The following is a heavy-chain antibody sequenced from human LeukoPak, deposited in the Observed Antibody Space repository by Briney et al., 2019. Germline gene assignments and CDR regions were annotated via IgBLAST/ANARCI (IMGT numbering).Heavy chain of an antibody. J-gene: IGHJ4*02. Sequence: PSETLSLTCTVSGGSISSYYWGWIRQPPGKGLEWIGSIYYSGSTYYNPSLKSRVTISVDTSKNQFSLKLSSVTAADTAVYYCARQTSYSSEMYYFDYWGQGTLVTVSS. CDR3: ARQTSYSSEMYYFDY. V-gene: IGHV4-39*01. CDR2: IYYSGST. CDR1: GGSISSYY. D-gene: IGHD6-19*01.